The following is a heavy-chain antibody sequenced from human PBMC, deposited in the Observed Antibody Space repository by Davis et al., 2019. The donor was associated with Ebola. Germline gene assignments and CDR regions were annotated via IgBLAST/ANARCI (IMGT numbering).Heavy chain of an antibody. CDR3: AKFAGYSGYDKIDY. CDR1: GFTFDDYA. J-gene: IGHJ4*02. D-gene: IGHD5-12*01. V-gene: IGHV3-23*01. Sequence: PGGSLRLSCAASGFTFDDYAMHWVRQAPGKGLEWVSAISGSGGSTYYADSVKGRFTVSRDNSKNTLYLQMNSLRAEDTAVYYCAKFAGYSGYDKIDYWGQGTLVTVSS. CDR2: ISGSGGST.